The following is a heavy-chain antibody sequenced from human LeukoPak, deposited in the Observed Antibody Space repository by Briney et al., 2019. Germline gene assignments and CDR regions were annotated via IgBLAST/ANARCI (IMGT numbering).Heavy chain of an antibody. CDR1: GGSISSYY. J-gene: IGHJ4*02. D-gene: IGHD5-24*01. V-gene: IGHV4-34*01. CDR2: INHSGST. Sequence: PSETLSLTCTVSGGSISSYYWSWIRQPPGKGLEWIGEINHSGSTNYNPSLKSRVTISVDTSKNQFSLKLSSVTAADTAVYYCARGRGWLQSDLDYWGQGTLVTVSS. CDR3: ARGRGWLQSDLDY.